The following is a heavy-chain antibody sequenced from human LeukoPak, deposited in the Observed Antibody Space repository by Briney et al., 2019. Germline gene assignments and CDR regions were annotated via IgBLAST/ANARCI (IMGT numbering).Heavy chain of an antibody. CDR2: INHSGST. CDR1: GGSISSSSYY. J-gene: IGHJ4*02. D-gene: IGHD6-19*01. V-gene: IGHV4-39*07. Sequence: PSETLSLTCTVSGGSISSSSYYWGWIRQPPGKGLEWIGEINHSGSTNYNPSLKSRVTISVDTSKNQFSLKLSSVTAADTAVYYCARRLDGSGWYDDYWGQGTLVTVSS. CDR3: ARRLDGSGWYDDY.